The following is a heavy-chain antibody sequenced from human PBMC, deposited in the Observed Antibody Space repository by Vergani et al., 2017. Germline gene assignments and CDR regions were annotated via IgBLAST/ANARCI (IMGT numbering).Heavy chain of an antibody. V-gene: IGHV3-49*04. D-gene: IGHD5-18*01. Sequence: EVQLVESGAGLVPPGRSLRLSCAASGFSFGDYAMTWVRQAPGKGLEWVAFIRNKAYGGTTEYAASVKGRFTISRDDSKRLAYLQLSGLKTEDTAVYFCSRGRGYSFGYSDYWGQGDLVTVSP. CDR2: IRNKAYGGTT. CDR3: SRGRGYSFGYSDY. CDR1: GFSFGDYA. J-gene: IGHJ4*02.